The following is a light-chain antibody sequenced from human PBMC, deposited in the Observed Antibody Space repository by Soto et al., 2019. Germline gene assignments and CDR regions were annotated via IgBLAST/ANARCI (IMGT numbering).Light chain of an antibody. Sequence: DVQMTQSPSTLSASVGDRVTITCRANQSISRWLAWYQQKPGKAPKLLIYETSSLEDGVPSRFTGSGSGTEFSLTITSLQPEDFASYYCQQYKDYWTFGQGTKVDMK. CDR1: QSISRW. V-gene: IGKV1-5*03. CDR3: QQYKDYWT. CDR2: ETS. J-gene: IGKJ1*01.